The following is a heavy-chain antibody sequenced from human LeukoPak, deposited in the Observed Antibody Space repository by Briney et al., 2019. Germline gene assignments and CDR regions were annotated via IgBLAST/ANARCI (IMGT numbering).Heavy chain of an antibody. Sequence: ASVKVSCKASGYTFTCYYMHWVRQAPGQGLEWMGWINPNSGGTNYAQKFQGRVTMTRDTSISTAYMELSRLRSDDTAVYYCARDLAEAAAGYYYYGMDVWGQGTTVTVSS. V-gene: IGHV1-2*02. D-gene: IGHD6-13*01. J-gene: IGHJ6*02. CDR2: INPNSGGT. CDR1: GYTFTCYY. CDR3: ARDLAEAAAGYYYYGMDV.